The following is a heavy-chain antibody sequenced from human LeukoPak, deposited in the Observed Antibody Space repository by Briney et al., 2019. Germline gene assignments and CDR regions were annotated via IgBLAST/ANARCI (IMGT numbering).Heavy chain of an antibody. CDR2: ISSSSSYI. V-gene: IGHV3-21*01. CDR3: ARDLSVLRFLEWLFDAFDI. Sequence: GGSLRLSCAASGFTVSSNYMSWVRQAPGKGLEWVSSISSSSSYIYYADSVKGRFTISRDNAKNSLYLQMNSLRAEDTAVYYCARDLSVLRFLEWLFDAFDIWGQGTMVTVSS. J-gene: IGHJ3*02. CDR1: GFTVSSNY. D-gene: IGHD3-3*01.